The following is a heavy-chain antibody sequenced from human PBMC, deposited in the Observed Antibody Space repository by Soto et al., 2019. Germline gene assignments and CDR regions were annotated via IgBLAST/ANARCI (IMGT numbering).Heavy chain of an antibody. J-gene: IGHJ4*02. D-gene: IGHD3-22*01. CDR3: ATSLDYYDSSGYHRD. V-gene: IGHV1-24*01. CDR2: FDPEDGET. CDR1: GYTLTELS. Sequence: ASVKVYCKVSGYTLTELSMHWVRQAPGKGLEWMGGFDPEDGETIYAQKFQGRVTMTEDTSTDTAYMELSSLRSEDTAVYYCATSLDYYDSSGYHRDWGQGTLVTVSS.